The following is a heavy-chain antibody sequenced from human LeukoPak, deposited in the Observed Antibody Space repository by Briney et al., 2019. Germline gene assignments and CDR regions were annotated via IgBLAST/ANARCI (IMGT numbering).Heavy chain of an antibody. CDR1: GFTFSSYA. V-gene: IGHV3-7*01. D-gene: IGHD2-2*01. CDR3: ARVSPYDSFDY. Sequence: GGSLRLSCAASGFTFSSYAMSWVRQAPGKGLEWVANIKQDGSEKYYVDSVKGRFTISRDNAKNSLYLQMNSLRAEDTAVYYCARVSPYDSFDYWGQGTLVTVSS. CDR2: IKQDGSEK. J-gene: IGHJ4*02.